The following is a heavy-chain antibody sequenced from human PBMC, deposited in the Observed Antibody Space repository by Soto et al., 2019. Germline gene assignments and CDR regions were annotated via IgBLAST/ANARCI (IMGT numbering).Heavy chain of an antibody. J-gene: IGHJ3*02. Sequence: QLQLQESGPGLVKPSETLSLTCTVSGGSISSSSYYWGWIRQPPGKGLEWIGSIYYSGSTYYNPSLTSXXTXSXVTSKIQFSLKLSSVTAADTAVYYCPFSSERWLHAIWGQGTMVTVSS. CDR2: IYYSGST. CDR1: GGSISSSSYY. D-gene: IGHD5-12*01. CDR3: PFSSERWLHAI. V-gene: IGHV4-39*01.